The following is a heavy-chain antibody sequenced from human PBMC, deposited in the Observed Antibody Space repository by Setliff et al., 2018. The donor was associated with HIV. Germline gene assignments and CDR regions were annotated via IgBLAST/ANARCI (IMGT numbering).Heavy chain of an antibody. J-gene: IGHJ4*02. CDR3: ARVQVSGTYPIDY. D-gene: IGHD3-10*01. V-gene: IGHV4-4*08. Sequence: SETLSLTCTVSGGSISSNYWSWMRQPPGKGLEWIGHIYTSGSTNYNPSLKSRVTISVDTSKNQFSLKLSSVTAADTAVYYCARVQVSGTYPIDYWGQGTLVTVSS. CDR1: GGSISSNY. CDR2: IYTSGST.